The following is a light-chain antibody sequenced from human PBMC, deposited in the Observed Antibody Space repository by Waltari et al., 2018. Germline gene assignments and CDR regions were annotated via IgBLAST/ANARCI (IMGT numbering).Light chain of an antibody. Sequence: DIQMTQSPSTLSVSVVDRVTITCRAIQSISSWLAWYQQKPGKAPKLLIYDASSLESGVPSRFSGSGSGTEFTLTISSLQPDDFATYYCQQYNSYSFPYTFGQGTKLEIK. CDR2: DAS. CDR1: QSISSW. V-gene: IGKV1-5*01. J-gene: IGKJ2*01. CDR3: QQYNSYSFPYT.